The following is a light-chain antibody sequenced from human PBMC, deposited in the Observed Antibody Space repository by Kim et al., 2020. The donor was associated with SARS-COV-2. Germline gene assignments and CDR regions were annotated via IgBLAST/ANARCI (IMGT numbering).Light chain of an antibody. CDR1: SGHSTHV. CDR2: LEGSGSY. V-gene: IGLV4-60*03. Sequence: QPVLTQSSSASSSLGSSVKLTCTLSSGHSTHVIAWHQQQPGKAPRYLMKLEGSGSYSKGSGVPDRFSGSSSGADCYLTISNLQSEDEADYYCETWDSNTRVFGGGTQLTVL. J-gene: IGLJ3*02. CDR3: ETWDSNTRV.